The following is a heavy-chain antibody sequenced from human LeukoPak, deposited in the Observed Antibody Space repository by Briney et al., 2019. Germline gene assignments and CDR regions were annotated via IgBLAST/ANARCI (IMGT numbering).Heavy chain of an antibody. CDR1: GGSISSYY. D-gene: IGHD6-19*01. J-gene: IGHJ4*02. Sequence: SETLSLTCTVSGGSISSYYWSWIRRPPGKGLEWIGYIYYSGSTNYNPSLKSRVTISVDTSKNQFSLKLSSVTAADTAVYYCARTTDSSGWYDVGGYWGQGTLVTVSS. CDR3: ARTTDSSGWYDVGGY. CDR2: IYYSGST. V-gene: IGHV4-59*01.